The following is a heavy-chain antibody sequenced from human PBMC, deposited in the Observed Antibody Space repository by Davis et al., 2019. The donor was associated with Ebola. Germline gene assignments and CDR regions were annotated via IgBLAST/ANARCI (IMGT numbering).Heavy chain of an antibody. D-gene: IGHD3-10*01. J-gene: IGHJ2*01. CDR2: IYYSGST. V-gene: IGHV4-61*01. CDR3: ARLLWFGEILISDWYFDL. Sequence: MPSETLSLTCTVSGGSVSSGSYYWSWIRQPPGKGLEWIGYIYYSGSTNYNPSLKSRVTISVDTSKNQFSLKLSSVTAADTAVYYCARLLWFGEILISDWYFDLWGRGTLVTVSS. CDR1: GGSVSSGSYY.